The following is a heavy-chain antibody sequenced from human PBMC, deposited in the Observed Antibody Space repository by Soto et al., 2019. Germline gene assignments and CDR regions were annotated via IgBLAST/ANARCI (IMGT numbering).Heavy chain of an antibody. CDR2: IKAYSGNT. CDR1: GYTFPTST. CDR3: AIADYGDDDY. J-gene: IGHJ4*02. Sequence: QLQLVQSGAEAKKPGASVKVSCKASGYTFPTSTISWVRQAPGQGLEWMGWIKAYSGNTNYAQKLQARVTMTTDTSTNTAYMELRTLTAGDTAIYYCAIADYGDDDYWGQGTLVTVSS. D-gene: IGHD4-17*01. V-gene: IGHV1-18*01.